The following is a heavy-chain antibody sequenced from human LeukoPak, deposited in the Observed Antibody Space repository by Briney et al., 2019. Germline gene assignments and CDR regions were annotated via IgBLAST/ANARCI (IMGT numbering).Heavy chain of an antibody. CDR2: ITGKANSYAT. D-gene: IGHD6-19*01. CDR1: GFAFSDSA. J-gene: IGHJ4*02. V-gene: IGHV3-73*01. Sequence: PGGSLKLSCAASGFAFSDSAMHWVRQASGKGLEWVGRITGKANSYATAYAASVKGRVTISRDDSKNTAYLQMNSLKTEDAAVYYCIRHHEYTSGWPNDYRGQGTLVTVSS. CDR3: IRHHEYTSGWPNDY.